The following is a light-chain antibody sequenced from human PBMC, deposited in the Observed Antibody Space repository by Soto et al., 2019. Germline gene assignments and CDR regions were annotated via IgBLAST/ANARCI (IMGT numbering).Light chain of an antibody. J-gene: IGKJ1*01. V-gene: IGKV2-29*02. Sequence: DIVLTQTPLSLSVTPGQPASISCKSSQSLLNTDGKTYIQWYQQKPGQPPQLLICEVSIRFVGVPDRFSGSGSGTDFTLKISRVETEDVGVYYCMQSLHLPWTFGQGTKVE. CDR2: EVS. CDR1: QSLLNTDGKTY. CDR3: MQSLHLPWT.